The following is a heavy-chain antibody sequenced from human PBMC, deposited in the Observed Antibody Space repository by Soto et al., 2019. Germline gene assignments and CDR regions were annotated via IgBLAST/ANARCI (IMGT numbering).Heavy chain of an antibody. D-gene: IGHD6-13*01. CDR3: ARARTAAARDNWFDP. V-gene: IGHV3-33*01. CDR1: GFTFSSYG. Sequence: GGSLRLSCAASGFTFSSYGMHWVRQAPGKGLEWVAVIWYDGSNKYYADSVKGRFTISRDNSKNTLYLQMNSLRAEDTAVYYCARARTAAARDNWFDPWGQGTLVTVSS. J-gene: IGHJ5*02. CDR2: IWYDGSNK.